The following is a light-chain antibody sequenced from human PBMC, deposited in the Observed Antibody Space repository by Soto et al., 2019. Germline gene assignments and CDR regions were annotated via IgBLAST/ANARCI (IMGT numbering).Light chain of an antibody. CDR3: QQYDNLPLT. CDR2: DAS. CDR1: QDITNY. Sequence: DIQMTQSPSSLSASVGDRVTITCQASQDITNYLNWYQQKPGKAPKLLIYDASNVETGVPSRFSGSGSGTDFTFTITNLQPEDIATYYCQQYDNLPLTFGGGTKVEIK. V-gene: IGKV1-33*01. J-gene: IGKJ4*01.